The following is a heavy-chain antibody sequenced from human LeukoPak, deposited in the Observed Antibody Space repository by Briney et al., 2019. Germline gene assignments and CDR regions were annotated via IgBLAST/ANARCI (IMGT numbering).Heavy chain of an antibody. CDR1: GFTVSSNY. J-gene: IGHJ6*02. D-gene: IGHD3-3*01. V-gene: IGHV3-53*01. CDR3: ASAGYDFWSGYRSVYYYGMDV. Sequence: GGSLRLSCAASGFTVSSNYMSWVRQAPGKGLEWVSVIYSGGSTYYADSVKGRFTISRDNSKNTLYLQMNSLRAEDTAVYYCASAGYDFWSGYRSVYYYGMDVWGQGTTVTVSS. CDR2: IYSGGST.